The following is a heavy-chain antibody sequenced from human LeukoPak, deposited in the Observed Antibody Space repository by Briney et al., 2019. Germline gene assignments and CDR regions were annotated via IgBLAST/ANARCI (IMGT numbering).Heavy chain of an antibody. CDR1: GGSISSYY. CDR2: IYYSGST. J-gene: IGHJ4*02. D-gene: IGHD2-2*01. CDR3: ARVDIVVVPAAMEYYFDY. V-gene: IGHV4-59*01. Sequence: SETLSLTCTVSGGSISSYYWSWIRQPPGKGLEWLGYIYYSGSTNYNPSLKSRVTISVDTSKNQFSLKLSSVTAADTAVYYCARVDIVVVPAAMEYYFDYWGQGTLVTVSS.